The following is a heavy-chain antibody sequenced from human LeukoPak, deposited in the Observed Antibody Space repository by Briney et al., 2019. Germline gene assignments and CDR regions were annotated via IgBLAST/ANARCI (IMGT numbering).Heavy chain of an antibody. J-gene: IGHJ4*02. CDR1: GFTFSDYD. Sequence: PGGSLRLSCAASGFTFSDYDMHWVRQATGKGLERVSAIGTAGDTYYTGSVKGRFTISRENAKNSLYLQMNSLRAGDTAVYYCARVAKERVGGVYCFDYWGQGTLVTVSS. CDR3: ARVAKERVGGVYCFDY. CDR2: IGTAGDT. V-gene: IGHV3-13*01. D-gene: IGHD1-1*01.